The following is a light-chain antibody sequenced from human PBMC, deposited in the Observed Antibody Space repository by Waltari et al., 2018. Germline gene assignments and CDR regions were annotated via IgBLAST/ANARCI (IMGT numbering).Light chain of an antibody. CDR2: GAF. V-gene: IGKV1-16*01. CDR3: QQYNTYPYT. CDR1: QAISNN. Sequence: DIQMTQSPSSLSASVGDPVTITCRASQAISNNLAWVQQKPGKGPKSLIYGAFILQSGVPSRFSGSGSETDFTLTISRLQPEDFATYYCQQYNTYPYTFGQGTKLEIK. J-gene: IGKJ2*01.